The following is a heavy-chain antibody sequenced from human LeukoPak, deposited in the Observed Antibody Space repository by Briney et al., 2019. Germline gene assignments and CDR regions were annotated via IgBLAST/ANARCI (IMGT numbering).Heavy chain of an antibody. V-gene: IGHV4-30-4*01. D-gene: IGHD3-22*01. Sequence: SQTLSLTCTVSGGSISSGDYYWSWIRKPPGKGLEWIGYIYYSGSTYYNPSLKSRVTISVDTSKNQSSLKLSSVTAADTAVYYCARDHLNYYDSSGIDYWGQGTLVTVSS. CDR2: IYYSGST. J-gene: IGHJ4*02. CDR3: ARDHLNYYDSSGIDY. CDR1: GGSISSGDYY.